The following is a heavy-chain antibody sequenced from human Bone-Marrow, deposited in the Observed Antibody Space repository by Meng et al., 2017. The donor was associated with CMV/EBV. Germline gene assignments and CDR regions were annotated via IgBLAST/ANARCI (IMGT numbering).Heavy chain of an antibody. J-gene: IGHJ4*02. D-gene: IGHD2-2*01. Sequence: GESLKISCAASEFSFSDYAMSWVRQGPGEGLEWVSSISGSGDARYHADSVKGRLTISRDKSINTVYLQMNSLRVEDTAVYFCVKGWVVPGAVGGHFVFWGQGTRVPVYS. CDR1: EFSFSDYA. CDR2: ISGSGDAR. CDR3: VKGWVVPGAVGGHFVF. V-gene: IGHV3-23*01.